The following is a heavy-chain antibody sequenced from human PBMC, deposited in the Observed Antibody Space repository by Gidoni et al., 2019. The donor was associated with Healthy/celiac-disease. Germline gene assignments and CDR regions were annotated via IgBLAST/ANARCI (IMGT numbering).Heavy chain of an antibody. V-gene: IGHV1-69*01. D-gene: IGHD6-13*01. Sequence: QVQLVQSGAEVKKPGSSVKVSYKASGGTFSSYAISWVRQAPGQGLEWMGGIIPIFGTANYAQKFQGRVTITADESTSTAYMELSSLRSEDTAVYYCARKHRDSSSPIPSDYYYYGMDVWGQGTTVTVSS. CDR3: ARKHRDSSSPIPSDYYYYGMDV. CDR1: GGTFSSYA. CDR2: IIPIFGTA. J-gene: IGHJ6*02.